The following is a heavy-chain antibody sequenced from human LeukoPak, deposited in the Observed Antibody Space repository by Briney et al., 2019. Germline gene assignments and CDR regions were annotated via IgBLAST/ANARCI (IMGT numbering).Heavy chain of an antibody. J-gene: IGHJ4*02. CDR2: IYSGDSDT. Sequence: GESLKISCEASGYSFTSYWITWVLQMPGKGLEWMAIIYSGDSDTRYSPSFQGQVTISVDKSISTAYLQWSSLKASDTAIYYCAIHSYGYRHWGQGTLVTVSS. V-gene: IGHV5-51*01. CDR3: AIHSYGYRH. CDR1: GYSFTSYW. D-gene: IGHD5-24*01.